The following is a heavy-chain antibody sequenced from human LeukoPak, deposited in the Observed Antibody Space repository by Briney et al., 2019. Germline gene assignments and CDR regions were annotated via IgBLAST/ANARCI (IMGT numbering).Heavy chain of an antibody. V-gene: IGHV3-30*04. CDR1: GFTFSSYA. J-gene: IGHJ4*02. D-gene: IGHD2-15*01. Sequence: GRSLRLSCAASGFTFSSYAMHWVRQAPGKGLEWVAVISYDGSNEYYADSVKGRFTISRDNSKNTLYLQMNSLRAEDTAVYYCARAYGVAFDYWGQGTLVTVSS. CDR3: ARAYGVAFDY. CDR2: ISYDGSNE.